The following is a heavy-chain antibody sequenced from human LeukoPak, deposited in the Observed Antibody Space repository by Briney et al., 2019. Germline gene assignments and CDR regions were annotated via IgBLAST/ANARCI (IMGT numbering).Heavy chain of an antibody. CDR2: ISGSGGST. CDR1: GFTFSSYA. CDR3: ARAGVMARGVPTYYFDY. J-gene: IGHJ4*02. V-gene: IGHV3-23*01. D-gene: IGHD3-10*01. Sequence: GGSLRLSCAASGFTFSSYAMSWVRQAPGKGLEWVSAISGSGGSTYYADSVKGRFTISRDNSKNTLYLQMNSLRAEDTAVYYCARAGVMARGVPTYYFDYWGQGTLVTVSS.